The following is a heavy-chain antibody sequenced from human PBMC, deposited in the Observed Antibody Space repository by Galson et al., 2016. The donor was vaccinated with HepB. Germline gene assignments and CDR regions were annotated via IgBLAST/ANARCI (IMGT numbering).Heavy chain of an antibody. J-gene: IGHJ4*02. V-gene: IGHV3-23*01. Sequence: SLRLSCAAAGFTFSRYDMTWVRQTPGKGLEWVSTISGSGETTHYADSVKGRFTISRDNIENKLYLQMNSLRAEDTAVYYCARGSQPPQWQLGGYFDYWGQGTLVTVSS. CDR2: ISGSGETT. CDR1: GFTFSRYD. CDR3: ARGSQPPQWQLGGYFDY. D-gene: IGHD1-26*01.